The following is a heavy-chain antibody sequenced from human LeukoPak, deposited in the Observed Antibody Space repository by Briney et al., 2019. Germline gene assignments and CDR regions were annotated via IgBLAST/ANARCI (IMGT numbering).Heavy chain of an antibody. Sequence: PGGSLRLSCAASGFTFSSYSMNWVRQAPGKGLEWVSSISSSSYIYYADSVKGRFTISRDNAKNSLYLQMNSLRAEDTAVYYCARAYSSSWYDFWGQGTLVTVSS. CDR1: GFTFSSYS. CDR3: ARAYSSSWYDF. CDR2: ISSSSYI. J-gene: IGHJ5*01. V-gene: IGHV3-21*01. D-gene: IGHD6-13*01.